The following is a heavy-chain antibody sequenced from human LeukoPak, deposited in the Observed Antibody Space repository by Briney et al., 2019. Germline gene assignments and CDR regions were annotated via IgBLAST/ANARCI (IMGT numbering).Heavy chain of an antibody. D-gene: IGHD6-19*01. Sequence: SVKVSCKASGGTFSSYAISWVRQAPGQGLEWMGRIIPIFGIANYAQKFQGRVTITADKSTTTAYMELSSLTSEDTAMYYCARGEGSGWYIFGVEHWGQGTLVTVSS. J-gene: IGHJ5*02. V-gene: IGHV1-69*04. CDR1: GGTFSSYA. CDR3: ARGEGSGWYIFGVEH. CDR2: IIPIFGIA.